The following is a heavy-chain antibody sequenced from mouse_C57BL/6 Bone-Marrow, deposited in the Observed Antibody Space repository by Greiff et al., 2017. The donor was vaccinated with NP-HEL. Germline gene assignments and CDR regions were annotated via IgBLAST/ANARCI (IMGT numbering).Heavy chain of an antibody. J-gene: IGHJ4*01. CDR3: ASNYYGRGGAMDY. Sequence: VQLQQSGAELARPGASVKMSCKASGYTFTSYTMHWVKQRPGQGLEWIGYINPSSGYTKYNQKFKDKATLTADKSSSTAYMQLSSLTSEDSAVYYCASNYYGRGGAMDYWGQGTSVTVSS. D-gene: IGHD1-1*01. CDR1: GYTFTSYT. CDR2: INPSSGYT. V-gene: IGHV1-4*01.